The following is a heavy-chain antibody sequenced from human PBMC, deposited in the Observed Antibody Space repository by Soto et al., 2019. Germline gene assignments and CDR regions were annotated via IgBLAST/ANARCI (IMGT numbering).Heavy chain of an antibody. V-gene: IGHV4-34*01. CDR3: ANSPRAYCSSTSCSHYYYYYMDV. D-gene: IGHD2-2*01. CDR1: GGSFSGYY. J-gene: IGHJ6*03. CDR2: INHSGST. Sequence: SETLSLTCAVYGGSFSGYYWIWIRQPPGKGLEWIGEINHSGSTNYNPSLKSRVTISVDTSKNQFSLKLSSVTAADTAVYYCANSPRAYCSSTSCSHYYYYYMDVWGKGTTVTVSS.